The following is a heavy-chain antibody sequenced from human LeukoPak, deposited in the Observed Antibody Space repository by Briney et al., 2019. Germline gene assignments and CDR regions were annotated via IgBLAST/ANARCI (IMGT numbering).Heavy chain of an antibody. CDR1: GGSISDNY. J-gene: IGHJ6*03. CDR3: ARVVIYCTTTSCFYMDV. D-gene: IGHD2-2*01. Sequence: PSETLSLTCTVSGGSISDNYWSWVRQPPGKGLEWIGYIYYSGTTNYNPSLKGRVTISVDASKNQFSLKLGSVTAADTAVYYCARVVIYCTTTSCFYMDVWGKGTTVTVSS. CDR2: IYYSGTT. V-gene: IGHV4-59*01.